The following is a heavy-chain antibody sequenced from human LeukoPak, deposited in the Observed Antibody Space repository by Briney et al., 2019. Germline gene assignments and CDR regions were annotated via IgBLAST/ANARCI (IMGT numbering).Heavy chain of an antibody. V-gene: IGHV1-3*01. CDR3: ARAPPFGGAVAGLNDY. D-gene: IGHD6-19*01. J-gene: IGHJ4*02. CDR1: GYTFTSYA. Sequence: GASVKVSCKASGYTFTSYAMHWVRQAPGQRLEWMGWINAGKGNTKYSQKFQGRVTITRDTSASTAYMELSSLRSEDTAVYYCARAPPFGGAVAGLNDYWGQGTLVTVSS. CDR2: INAGKGNT.